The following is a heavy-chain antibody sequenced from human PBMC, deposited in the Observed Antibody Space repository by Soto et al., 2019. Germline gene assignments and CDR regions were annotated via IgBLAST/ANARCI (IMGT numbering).Heavy chain of an antibody. D-gene: IGHD2-15*01. CDR2: INPNRVAT. Sequence: SVEVSCEDSGYSFTGKFMCWVLQGTGKGLGWMGLINPNRVATYYAQKFQGRVTMTSDTSKNQFSLKLSSVTAADTAVYYCARVKSEMLVATTYNWFGPSGEPTLVTLSS. V-gene: IGHV1-2*02. CDR3: ARVKSEMLVATTYNWFGP. CDR1: GYSFTGKF. J-gene: IGHJ5*02.